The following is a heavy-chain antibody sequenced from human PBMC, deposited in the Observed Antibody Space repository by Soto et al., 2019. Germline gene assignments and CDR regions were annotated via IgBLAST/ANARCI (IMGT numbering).Heavy chain of an antibody. CDR2: INPSGGST. CDR3: ARDPTPRITIFGVVIIGLLDY. Sequence: ASVKVSCKASGYTFTSYYMHWVRQAPGQGLEWMGIINPSGGSTSYAQKFQGRVTMTRDTSASTVYMELSSLRSEDTALYYCARDPTPRITIFGVVIIGLLDYWGQGTLVTVSS. CDR1: GYTFTSYY. J-gene: IGHJ4*02. V-gene: IGHV1-46*01. D-gene: IGHD3-3*01.